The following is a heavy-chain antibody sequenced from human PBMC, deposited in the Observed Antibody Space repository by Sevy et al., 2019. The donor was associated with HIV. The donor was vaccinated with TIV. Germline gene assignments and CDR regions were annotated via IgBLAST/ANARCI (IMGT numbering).Heavy chain of an antibody. Sequence: SETLSLTCTVSGGSVTSDSYYWTWIRQPPGKGLECLGYMFYTGSTNYNPSLMSRVTIPVDTSKNQFSLKLSSVTAADTAVYYCARMGGLTDYGMDVWGQGTTVTVSS. V-gene: IGHV4-61*01. J-gene: IGHJ6*02. CDR2: MFYTGST. CDR3: ARMGGLTDYGMDV. D-gene: IGHD1-26*01. CDR1: GGSVTSDSYY.